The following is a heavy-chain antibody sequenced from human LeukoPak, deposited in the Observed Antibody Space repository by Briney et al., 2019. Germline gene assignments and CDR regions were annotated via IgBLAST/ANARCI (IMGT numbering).Heavy chain of an antibody. V-gene: IGHV1-8*01. Sequence: ASAKVSCKASGYTFTSYDINWVRQATGQGLEWMGWMNPNSGNTGYAQKFQGRVTMTRNTSISTAYMELSSLRSEDTAVYYCARANGFYYYYGMDVWGQGTTVTVSS. D-gene: IGHD2-8*01. CDR2: MNPNSGNT. CDR1: GYTFTSYD. J-gene: IGHJ6*02. CDR3: ARANGFYYYYGMDV.